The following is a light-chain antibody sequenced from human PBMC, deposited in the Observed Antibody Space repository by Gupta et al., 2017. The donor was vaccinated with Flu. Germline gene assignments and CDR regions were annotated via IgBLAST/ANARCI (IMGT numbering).Light chain of an antibody. Sequence: EIVLTQSPFTLSLSPGERATLSCRASQSVSSSYLAWYQQKPGQAPRLLIYGASSRATGIPDRFSGSGSGTEFTLTISRLEPEDFAVYYCQQEGSSTTAFGQGTKVEIK. CDR1: QSVSSSY. CDR3: QQEGSSTTA. CDR2: GAS. J-gene: IGKJ2*01. V-gene: IGKV3-20*01.